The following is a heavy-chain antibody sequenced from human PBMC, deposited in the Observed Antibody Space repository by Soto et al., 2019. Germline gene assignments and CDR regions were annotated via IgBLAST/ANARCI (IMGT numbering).Heavy chain of an antibody. J-gene: IGHJ5*02. CDR2: INHSGST. V-gene: IGHV4-34*01. CDR3: ARGPRLSGYYLNWFDP. CDR1: GGSFSGYY. D-gene: IGHD3-22*01. Sequence: SETLSLTCAVYGGSFSGYYWSWIRQPPGKGLEWIGEINHSGSTNYNPSLKSRVTISVDTSKNQFSLKLSSVTAADTAVYYCARGPRLSGYYLNWFDPWGQGTLVTVSS.